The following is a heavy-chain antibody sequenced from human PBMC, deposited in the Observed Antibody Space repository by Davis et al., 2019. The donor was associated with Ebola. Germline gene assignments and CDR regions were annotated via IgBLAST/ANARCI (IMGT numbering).Heavy chain of an antibody. V-gene: IGHV3-21*01. CDR1: GFTFSSYN. D-gene: IGHD3-22*01. CDR3: ARDHGGNYYYDSSGYYP. Sequence: GESLKISCAASGFTFSSYNMNWVRQAPGKGLEWVSSISSSSNYVYYADSVKGRFTISRDNAKNSLYLQMNGLRPEDTAVYYCARDHGGNYYYDSSGYYPWGQGALVTVSS. J-gene: IGHJ5*02. CDR2: ISSSSNYV.